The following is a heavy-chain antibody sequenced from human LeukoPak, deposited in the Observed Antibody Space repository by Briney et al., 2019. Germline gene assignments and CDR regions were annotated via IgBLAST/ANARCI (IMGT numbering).Heavy chain of an antibody. D-gene: IGHD6-13*01. CDR1: GFTVSSNY. CDR3: AREGDSSRGDWFDP. CDR2: IYSGGST. Sequence: GGSLRLSCAASGFTVSSNYMSWVRQAPGKGLEWVSVIYSGGSTYYADSVKGRFTISRDNSKNALYLQMNSLRAEDTAMYYCAREGDSSRGDWFDPWGQGTLVTVSS. J-gene: IGHJ5*02. V-gene: IGHV3-53*01.